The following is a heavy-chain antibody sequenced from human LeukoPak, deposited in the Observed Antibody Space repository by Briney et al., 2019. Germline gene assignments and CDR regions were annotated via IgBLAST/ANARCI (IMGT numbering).Heavy chain of an antibody. D-gene: IGHD6-6*01. CDR1: GGSFSGYY. CDR3: ARGPPSIAENWFDP. V-gene: IGHV4-34*01. Sequence: SETLSLTCAVYGGSFSGYYWNWIRQPPGKGLEWIGEINHSGSTNYNPSLKSRVTISVDTSKNQFSLKLSSVTAADTAVYYCARGPPSIAENWFDPWGQGTLVTVSS. J-gene: IGHJ5*02. CDR2: INHSGST.